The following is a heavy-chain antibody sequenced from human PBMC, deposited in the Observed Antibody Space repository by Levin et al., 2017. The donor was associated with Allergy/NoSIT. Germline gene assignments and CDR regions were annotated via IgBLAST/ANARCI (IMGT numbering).Heavy chain of an antibody. CDR2: IYYSGST. Sequence: SETLSLTCTVSGGSISSYYWSWIRQPPGKGLEWIGYIYYSGSTNYNPSLKSRVTISVDTSKNQFSLKLSSVTAADTAVYYCARAGVATGFDYWGQGTLVTVSS. V-gene: IGHV4-59*01. CDR1: GGSISSYY. J-gene: IGHJ4*02. CDR3: ARAGVATGFDY. D-gene: IGHD5-12*01.